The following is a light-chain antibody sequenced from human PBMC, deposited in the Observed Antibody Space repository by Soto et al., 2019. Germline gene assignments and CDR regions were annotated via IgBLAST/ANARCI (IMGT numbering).Light chain of an antibody. V-gene: IGKV1-12*01. CDR1: QGIGNS. Sequence: DIQMTQSPSSVSASVGDRVTITCRASQGIGNSLAWYRHKPGKAPKLLNYAASNLQSAVPSRFSGSGSGTDFTLTISSLQPEDFATYYCQQGDSFPRTFGQGTKV. CDR3: QQGDSFPRT. J-gene: IGKJ1*01. CDR2: AAS.